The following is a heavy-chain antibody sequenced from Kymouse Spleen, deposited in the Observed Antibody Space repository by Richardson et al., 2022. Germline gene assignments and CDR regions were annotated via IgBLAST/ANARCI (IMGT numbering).Heavy chain of an antibody. V-gene: IGHV3-9*01. CDR2: ISWNSGSI. J-gene: IGHJ4*02. Sequence: EVQLVESGGGLVQPGRSLRLSCAASGFTFDDYAMHWVRQAPGKGLEWVSGISWNSGSIGYADSVKGRFTISRDNAKNSLYLQMNSLRAEDTALYYCAKDTMVRGVIGYWGQGTLVTVSS. D-gene: IGHD3-10*01. CDR3: AKDTMVRGVIGY. CDR1: GFTFDDYA.